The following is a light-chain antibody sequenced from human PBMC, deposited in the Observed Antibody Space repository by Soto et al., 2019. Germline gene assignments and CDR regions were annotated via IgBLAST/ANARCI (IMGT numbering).Light chain of an antibody. V-gene: IGKV4-1*01. J-gene: IGKJ4*01. CDR1: QSFLYSSNNKNY. Sequence: DIVMTQSPDSLAVSLGERATINFKSIQSFLYSSNNKNYLAWYQQKPGQPPKLLIYWASTRESGVPDRFSGSGSGTDFTLTISSLQAEDVAVYYCQQYYSTPTFGGGTKVDI. CDR3: QQYYSTPT. CDR2: WAS.